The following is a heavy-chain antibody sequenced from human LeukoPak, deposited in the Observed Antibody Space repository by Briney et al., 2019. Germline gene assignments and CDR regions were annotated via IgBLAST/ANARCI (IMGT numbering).Heavy chain of an antibody. J-gene: IGHJ4*02. CDR1: GGSISTYY. V-gene: IGHV4-59*01. Sequence: NPSETLSLTCTVSGGSISTYYWSWLRQPPGRGLEWIGYIYYSGSTKYNPALKSRVTISVDTSKNQFSLKLSSVTAADTAVYYCARSMYGGNSLFDYWGQGTLVTVSS. CDR2: IYYSGST. D-gene: IGHD4-23*01. CDR3: ARSMYGGNSLFDY.